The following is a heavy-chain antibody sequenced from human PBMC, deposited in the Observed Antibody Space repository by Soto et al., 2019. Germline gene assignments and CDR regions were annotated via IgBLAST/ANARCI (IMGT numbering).Heavy chain of an antibody. CDR2: IYYSGTT. V-gene: IGHV4-30-4*01. CDR1: GGSISSGDYY. Sequence: QVQLQESGPGLVKPSQTLSLTCTVSGGSISSGDYYWSWVRQPPGKGLEWIAYIYYSGTTYYNPSRTKRATIARDRFTNQFSLTLESLTAPDTAVYDGAREVGELDSSSASDAFDIWGQGTMVTVSS. CDR3: AREVGELDSSSASDAFDI. J-gene: IGHJ3*02. D-gene: IGHD1-26*01.